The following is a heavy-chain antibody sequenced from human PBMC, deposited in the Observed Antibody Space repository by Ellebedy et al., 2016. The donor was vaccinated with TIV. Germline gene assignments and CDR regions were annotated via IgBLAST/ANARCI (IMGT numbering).Heavy chain of an antibody. CDR1: GFSLSTSGVG. CDR3: ARIRVRYFDWSDQSPGAFDI. CDR2: IYWDDDK. J-gene: IGHJ3*02. Sequence: SGPTLVKPTQTLTLTCTFSGFSLSTSGVGVGWIRQPPGKALEWLALIYWDDDKRYSPSLKSRLTITKDTSKNQVVLTMTNMDPVDTATYYCARIRVRYFDWSDQSPGAFDIWGQGTMVTVSS. V-gene: IGHV2-5*02. D-gene: IGHD3-9*01.